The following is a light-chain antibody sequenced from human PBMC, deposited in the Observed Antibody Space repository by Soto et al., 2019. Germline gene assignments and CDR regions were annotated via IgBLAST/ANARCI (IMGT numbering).Light chain of an antibody. CDR3: QHRSYWPPGFLIT. J-gene: IGKJ5*01. CDR1: QSVNNF. Sequence: IVLTQSPATLSLSPGERATLSCRASQSVNNFLAWYQQKPGQPPRLLIYDASDRATGVPARFSGSGSGTDFTLTISSLDPEDIAVYYCQHRSYWPPGFLITFGQGTRLEIK. V-gene: IGKV3-11*01. CDR2: DAS.